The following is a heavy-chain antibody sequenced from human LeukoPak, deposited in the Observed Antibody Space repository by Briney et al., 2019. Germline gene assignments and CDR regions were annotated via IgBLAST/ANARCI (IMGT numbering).Heavy chain of an antibody. CDR1: GFTFSSYW. D-gene: IGHD1-26*01. CDR2: ITSSGGDT. CDR3: VRDRNYYEALHRSY. J-gene: IGHJ4*02. Sequence: GGSLRLSCAASGFTFSSYWMHWVRQAPGKGLEWVSAITSSGGDTLYADSVKGRFTISRDNSKNTLYQQMNSLRAEDTALYYCVRDRNYYEALHRSYWGQGTLVTVSS. V-gene: IGHV3-23*01.